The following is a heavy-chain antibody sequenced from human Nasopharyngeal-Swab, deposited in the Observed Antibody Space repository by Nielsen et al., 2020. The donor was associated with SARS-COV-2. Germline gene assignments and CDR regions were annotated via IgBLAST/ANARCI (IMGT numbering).Heavy chain of an antibody. J-gene: IGHJ4*02. D-gene: IGHD5/OR15-5a*01. CDR1: GESFSGHY. Sequence: SETLSLTCAVYGESFSGHYWTWIRQPPGKGLEWIGEISHSGSTTYNSSLKSRLAMSVDTSKNQFSLKLNPVTAADTAVYYCARITPSTHNLDYWGQGILVTVSS. CDR2: ISHSGST. CDR3: ARITPSTHNLDY. V-gene: IGHV4-34*01.